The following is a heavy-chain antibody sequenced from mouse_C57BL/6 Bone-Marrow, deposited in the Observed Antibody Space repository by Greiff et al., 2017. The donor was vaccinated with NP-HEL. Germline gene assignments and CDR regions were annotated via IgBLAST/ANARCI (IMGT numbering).Heavy chain of an antibody. V-gene: IGHV14-2*01. Sequence: EVKLVESGAELVKPGASVKLSCTASGFNIKDYYMHWVKQRTEQGLEWIGSIDPEDGETKYAPKFQGKATITADTSSNTAYLQLSSLTSEDTAFYYCARGYYGSTSYAMDYWGQGTSVTVSS. J-gene: IGHJ4*01. D-gene: IGHD1-1*01. CDR3: ARGYYGSTSYAMDY. CDR1: GFNIKDYY. CDR2: IDPEDGET.